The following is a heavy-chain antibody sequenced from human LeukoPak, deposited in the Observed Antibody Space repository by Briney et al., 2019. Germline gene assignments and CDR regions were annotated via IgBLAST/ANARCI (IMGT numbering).Heavy chain of an antibody. J-gene: IGHJ4*02. CDR2: IYTSGTT. V-gene: IGHV4-4*07. CDR1: GDSISSYY. CDR3: ASGYSNYGGIFDY. Sequence: SETLSLTCTVSGDSISSYYWSWIRQPAGKGLQWIGRIYTSGTTTYNPSLKSRLTMSVDTSKNQFSLRLSSVTAADTAVYYCASGYSNYGGIFDYWGQGTLVTVSS. D-gene: IGHD4-11*01.